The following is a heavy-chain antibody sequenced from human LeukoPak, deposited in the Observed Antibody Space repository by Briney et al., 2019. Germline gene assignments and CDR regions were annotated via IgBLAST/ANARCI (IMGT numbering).Heavy chain of an antibody. CDR1: GFTFSSYP. D-gene: IGHD6-25*01. V-gene: IGHV3-30*04. CDR2: IPSDGSEK. Sequence: GGSLRLSCAASGFTFSSYPLHWVRQAPGKGLEWVALIPSDGSEKYYGESVKGRITISRDISQNTLFLQMNRLRPEDTAVYFCARQGGSVRYHYNYMDLWGRGTTVVVSS. CDR3: ARQGGSVRYHYNYMDL. J-gene: IGHJ6*03.